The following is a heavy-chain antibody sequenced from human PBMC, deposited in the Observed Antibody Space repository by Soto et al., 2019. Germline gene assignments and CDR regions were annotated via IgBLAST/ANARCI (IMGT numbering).Heavy chain of an antibody. CDR1: GGTFSSYA. D-gene: IGHD6-13*01. V-gene: IGHV1-69*01. CDR2: IIPIFGTA. J-gene: IGHJ1*01. Sequence: QLQLVQSGAEVKKPGSSVKVSCKASGGTFSSYAISWVRQAPGHGLEWMGGIIPIFGTANYAQKFQGRVTITADESTSTAYMELSSLRSEDTAVYYCAGSGIAAAGTATEYFQHWGQGTLVTVSS. CDR3: AGSGIAAAGTATEYFQH.